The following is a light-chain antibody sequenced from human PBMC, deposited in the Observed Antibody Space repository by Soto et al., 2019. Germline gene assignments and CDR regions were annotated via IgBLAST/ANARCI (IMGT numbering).Light chain of an antibody. CDR2: SAS. V-gene: IGKV1-39*01. J-gene: IGKJ1*01. CDR1: QRIGTI. Sequence: DIQVTQSPSSLSASVGDSVTITCRTSQRIGTILNWYQQRPGKAPNLLIYSASTLQSGVPSRFNGSGSGTDFTLTISSLQPEDSATYYCQLSYNAWTFGQGTKVDIK. CDR3: QLSYNAWT.